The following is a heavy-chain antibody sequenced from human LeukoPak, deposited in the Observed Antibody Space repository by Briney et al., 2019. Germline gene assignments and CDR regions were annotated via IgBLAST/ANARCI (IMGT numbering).Heavy chain of an antibody. Sequence: ASVKVSCKASGYTFTGYYMHWVRQAPGQGLEWMGWINPNSGGTNYAQKFQGRVTMTRDTSISTAYMELSRLRSDDTAVYYCARGKYCSSTSCYEGFDPWGQGTLVTVSS. J-gene: IGHJ5*02. D-gene: IGHD2-2*01. CDR1: GYTFTGYY. CDR2: INPNSGGT. CDR3: ARGKYCSSTSCYEGFDP. V-gene: IGHV1-2*02.